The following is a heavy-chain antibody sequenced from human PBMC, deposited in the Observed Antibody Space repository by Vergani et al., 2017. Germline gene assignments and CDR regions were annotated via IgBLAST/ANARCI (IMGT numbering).Heavy chain of an antibody. Sequence: QVQLVQSGAEVKKPGASVKVSCKASGYTFTSYYMHWVRQAPGQGLEWMGIINPSGGSTSYAQKFQGRVTMTRDTSTSTVYMELSSLRSEDTAVYYCARVGGYSGYDSYYYYGMDVWGQGTTVTVSS. CDR1: GYTFTSYY. D-gene: IGHD5-12*01. CDR3: ARVGGYSGYDSYYYYGMDV. CDR2: INPSGGST. J-gene: IGHJ6*02. V-gene: IGHV1-46*01.